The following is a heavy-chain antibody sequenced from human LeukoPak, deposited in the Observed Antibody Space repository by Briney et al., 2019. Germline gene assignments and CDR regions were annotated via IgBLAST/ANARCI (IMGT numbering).Heavy chain of an antibody. CDR3: ARATAENDY. D-gene: IGHD1-14*01. J-gene: IGHJ4*02. CDR2: INPKSGGT. V-gene: IGHV1-2*02. Sequence: ASVKVSCKASGYTVTGYYMHWVRQAPGQGLEWMGWINPKSGGTNYLQKFQGRVTMTRDTSISTAYMELSRLRSDDTAVYYCARATAENDYWGQGTLVTVSS. CDR1: GYTVTGYY.